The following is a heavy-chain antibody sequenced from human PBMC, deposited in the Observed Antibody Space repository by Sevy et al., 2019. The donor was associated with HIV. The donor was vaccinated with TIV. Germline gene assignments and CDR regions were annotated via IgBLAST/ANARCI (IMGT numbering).Heavy chain of an antibody. CDR1: GYTFTSYG. D-gene: IGHD3-9*01. CDR2: ISAYNGNT. V-gene: IGHV1-18*01. CDR3: ARGGYYDILTGHDAFDI. J-gene: IGHJ3*02. Sequence: ASVKVSCKASGYTFTSYGISWVRQAPGQGLEWMGWISAYNGNTNYAQKLQGRVTMTTDTSTSTAYMELRSLRSDDTAGYYCARGGYYDILTGHDAFDIWGQGTMVTVSS.